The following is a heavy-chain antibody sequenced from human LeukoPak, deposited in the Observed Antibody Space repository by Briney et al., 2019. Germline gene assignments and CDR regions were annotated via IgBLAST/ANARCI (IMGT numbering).Heavy chain of an antibody. Sequence: SGGSLRLSCAASGFTFSSYSMNWVRQAPGKGLEWVSYISSSSSTIYYADSVKGRFTISRDNSKNTLYLQMNSLRAEDTAVYYCAKDKFLYYYESSLDYWGQGTLVTVSS. J-gene: IGHJ4*02. CDR2: ISSSSSTI. CDR1: GFTFSSYS. CDR3: AKDKFLYYYESSLDY. V-gene: IGHV3-48*01. D-gene: IGHD3-22*01.